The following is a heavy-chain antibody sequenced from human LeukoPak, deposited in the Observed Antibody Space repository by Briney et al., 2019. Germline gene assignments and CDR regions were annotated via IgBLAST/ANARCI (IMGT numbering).Heavy chain of an antibody. J-gene: IGHJ4*02. V-gene: IGHV4-59*11. CDR1: GGSISSHY. CDR2: IYYSGST. CDR3: ARGRPKSTYYYGSGSFFDY. Sequence: SETLSLTCTVSGGSISSHYWSWIRQPPGKGLEWIGYIYYSGSTNYNPSLKSRVTISVDTSKNQFSLKLSSVTAADTAVYYCARGRPKSTYYYGSGSFFDYWGQGTLVTVSS. D-gene: IGHD3-10*01.